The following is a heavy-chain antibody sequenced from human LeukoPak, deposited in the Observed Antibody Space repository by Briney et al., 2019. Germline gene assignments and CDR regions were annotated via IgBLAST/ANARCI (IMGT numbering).Heavy chain of an antibody. CDR1: GYTFTSYG. Sequence: PAASVKVSCKASGYTFTSYGISWVRQAPGQGLEWMGWISAYNGNTNYAQKLQGRVTMTADTSTSTAYMELWSLRSDDTAVYYCARERGPLTFSGPSPLDYWGQGTLVTVSS. D-gene: IGHD6-25*01. CDR3: ARERGPLTFSGPSPLDY. CDR2: ISAYNGNT. V-gene: IGHV1-18*01. J-gene: IGHJ4*02.